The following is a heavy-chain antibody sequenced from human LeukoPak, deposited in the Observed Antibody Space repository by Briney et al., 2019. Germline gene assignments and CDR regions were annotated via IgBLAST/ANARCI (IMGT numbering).Heavy chain of an antibody. V-gene: IGHV4-34*01. CDR1: GGSFSGYY. CDR2: INHSGST. CDR3: ARYSGSYYLFDY. Sequence: PSETLSLTCAVYGGSFSGYYWSWIRQPPGKGLEWIGEINHSGSTNYNPSLKSRVTISVDTSKNQFSLKLSSVTAADTAVYYCARYSGSYYLFDYWGQGTLATVSS. D-gene: IGHD1-26*01. J-gene: IGHJ4*02.